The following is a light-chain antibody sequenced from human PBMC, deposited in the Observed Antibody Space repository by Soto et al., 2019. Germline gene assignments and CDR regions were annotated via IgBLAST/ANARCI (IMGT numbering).Light chain of an antibody. CDR2: TVY. CDR1: QVISSW. CDR3: QQANSFPLT. J-gene: IGKJ4*01. Sequence: DLHMTQSPSSVSASVGDRVTITCRASQVISSWLAWYQQKPGKAPKLLIYTVYSLQSGVPSRFSGSVSGTDFTLTISSLQPEDFATYYCQQANSFPLTCGGGTKVEIK. V-gene: IGKV1-12*01.